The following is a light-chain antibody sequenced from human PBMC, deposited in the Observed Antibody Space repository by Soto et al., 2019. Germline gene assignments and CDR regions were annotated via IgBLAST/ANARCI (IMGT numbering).Light chain of an antibody. CDR3: ASWDDSLNVYL. CDR2: SDD. V-gene: IGLV1-36*01. Sequence: QPVLTQPPSVSEAPGQRVTISCSGSSSNIGNNGVNWYQQLPGKAPKLLIYSDDLLPSGVSARFSGSKSGTSASLAINGLQSKDEADYYCASWDDSLNVYLFGTGTKVTVL. J-gene: IGLJ1*01. CDR1: SSNIGNNG.